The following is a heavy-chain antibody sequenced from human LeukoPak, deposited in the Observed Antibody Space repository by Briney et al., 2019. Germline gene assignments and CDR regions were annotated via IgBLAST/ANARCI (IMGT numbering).Heavy chain of an antibody. CDR2: IYSGGST. D-gene: IGHD6-13*01. CDR1: GFTVSSNY. J-gene: IGHJ5*02. Sequence: GGSLRLSCAASGFTVSSNYKSWVRQAPGKGLEWVSVIYSGGSTYYADSVKGRFTISRDNSKNTLYLQMNSLRAEDTAVYYCAREASSRFNWFDPWGQGTLVTVSS. CDR3: AREASSRFNWFDP. V-gene: IGHV3-53*01.